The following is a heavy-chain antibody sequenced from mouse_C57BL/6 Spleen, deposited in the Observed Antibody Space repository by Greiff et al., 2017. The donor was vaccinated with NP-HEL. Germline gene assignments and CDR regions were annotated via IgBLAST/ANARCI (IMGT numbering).Heavy chain of an antibody. CDR1: GYTFTDYE. J-gene: IGHJ4*01. V-gene: IGHV1-15*01. CDR3: TRPGSRGYAMDY. D-gene: IGHD1-1*01. Sequence: VKLQESGAELVRPGASVTLSCKASGYTFTDYEMHWVKQTPVHGLEWIGAIDPETGGTAYNQKFKGKAILTADKSSSTAYMELRSLTSEDSAVYYCTRPGSRGYAMDYWGQGTSVTVSS. CDR2: IDPETGGT.